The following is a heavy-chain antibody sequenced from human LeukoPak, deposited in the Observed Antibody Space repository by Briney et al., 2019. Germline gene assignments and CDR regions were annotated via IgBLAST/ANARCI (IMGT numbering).Heavy chain of an antibody. CDR3: AKAGSVVVTAMSY. J-gene: IGHJ4*02. D-gene: IGHD2-21*02. CDR2: IKQDGSEK. Sequence: GGSLRLSCAASGFTFSSYWMSWVRQAPGKGLEWVANIKQDGSEKYYVDSVKGRFTISRDNAKNSLYLQMNSLRAEDTAIYYCAKAGSVVVTAMSYWGQGTLVTVSS. V-gene: IGHV3-7*03. CDR1: GFTFSSYW.